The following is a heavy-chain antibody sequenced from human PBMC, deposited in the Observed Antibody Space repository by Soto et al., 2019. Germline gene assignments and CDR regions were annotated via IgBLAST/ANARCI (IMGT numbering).Heavy chain of an antibody. V-gene: IGHV4-31*03. CDR1: GGSIRSGGYY. D-gene: IGHD5-12*01. CDR2: IYYSGST. CDR3: ASVGAYRGYDSRTLDY. J-gene: IGHJ4*02. Sequence: PSETLSLTCTVSGGSIRSGGYYWSWIRQHPGKGLEWIGYIYYSGSTYYNPSLKSRVTISVDTSKNQFSLKLSSVTAADTAVYYCASVGAYRGYDSRTLDYWGQGTLVTVSS.